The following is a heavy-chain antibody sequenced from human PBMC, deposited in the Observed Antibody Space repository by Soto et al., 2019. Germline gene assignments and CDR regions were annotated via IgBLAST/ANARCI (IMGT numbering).Heavy chain of an antibody. CDR1: GFMFSTYG. V-gene: IGHV3-21*01. J-gene: IGHJ6*02. D-gene: IGHD1-1*01. CDR2: ISSSSSYI. Sequence: GGSLRLSXAASGFMFSTYGMSWVRQAPGRGLEWVSSISSSSSYIYYADSVKGRFTISRDNAKNSLYLQMNSLRVEDTAVYYCARDLGMLRLAWRMDVWGQGTTVTVSS. CDR3: ARDLGMLRLAWRMDV.